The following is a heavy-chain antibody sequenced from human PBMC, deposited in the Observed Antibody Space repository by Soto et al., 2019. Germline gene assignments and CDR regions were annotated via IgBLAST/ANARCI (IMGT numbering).Heavy chain of an antibody. CDR1: GFTFSNHG. CDR2: IWHDGSDK. J-gene: IGHJ4*02. V-gene: IGHV3-33*01. CDR3: ARGGSSGRYPHLDY. D-gene: IGHD1-26*01. Sequence: QVQLVESGGGVVQPGRSLRLSCAASGFTFSNHGMHWVRQTPGKGLEWVAVIWHDGSDKYYADSVKGRFTISRDNSKNTMYLQLNSLRAEDAAVYYWARGGSSGRYPHLDYWGQGTLVTVSS.